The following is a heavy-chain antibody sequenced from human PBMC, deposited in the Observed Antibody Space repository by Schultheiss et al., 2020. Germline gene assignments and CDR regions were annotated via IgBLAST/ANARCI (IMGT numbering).Heavy chain of an antibody. CDR2: IYYSGST. Sequence: SETLSLTCTVSGGSISSYYWSWIRQPPGKGLEWIGYIYYSGSTNYNPSLKSRVTISVDTSKNQFSLKLSSVTAADTAVYYCARGERITIFGVAPDYWGQGTLVTVSS. J-gene: IGHJ4*02. V-gene: IGHV4-59*08. CDR3: ARGERITIFGVAPDY. D-gene: IGHD3-3*01. CDR1: GGSISSYY.